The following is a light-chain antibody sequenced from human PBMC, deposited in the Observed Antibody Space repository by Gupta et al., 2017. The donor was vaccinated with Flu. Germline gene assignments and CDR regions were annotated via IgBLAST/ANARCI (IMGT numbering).Light chain of an antibody. CDR2: AAS. CDR3: QQSDSNPLWT. Sequence: SSLSASIGDRVTITCRASQSISNYLNWYQQKPGKAPRLLIYAASSLQSGVPSRFSGSGYGTDFTLTISSRQPEDFATYFCQQSDSNPLWTFGQGTKVEIK. CDR1: QSISNY. J-gene: IGKJ1*01. V-gene: IGKV1-39*01.